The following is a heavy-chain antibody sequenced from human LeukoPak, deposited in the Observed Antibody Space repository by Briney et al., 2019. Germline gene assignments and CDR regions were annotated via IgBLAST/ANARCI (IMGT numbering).Heavy chain of an antibody. CDR1: GGSISSGSYY. CDR3: ARGASSSSPIGYYYYYMDV. CDR2: MYTSGTT. D-gene: IGHD6-6*01. Sequence: SQTLSLTCTVSGGSISSGSYYWSWIRQPAGKGLEWFGRMYTSGTTNYNPSLKSRVTISVDTSKNQFSLKLSSVTAADTAVYYCARGASSSSPIGYYYYYMDVGGEGTTVTVS. J-gene: IGHJ6*03. V-gene: IGHV4-61*02.